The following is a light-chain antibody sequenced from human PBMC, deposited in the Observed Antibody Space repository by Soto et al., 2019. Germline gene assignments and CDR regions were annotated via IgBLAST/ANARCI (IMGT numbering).Light chain of an antibody. CDR3: QQYNNWLFT. J-gene: IGKJ4*01. Sequence: EIVMTQSPATLSVSPGERATLSCRASQSVSSNLAWYQQKPGQAPRLLIYGVSTRATGIPARFSGSGSGTEFTLTISSLQSEDFALYYCQQYNNWLFTFGGGTKV. V-gene: IGKV3-15*01. CDR1: QSVSSN. CDR2: GVS.